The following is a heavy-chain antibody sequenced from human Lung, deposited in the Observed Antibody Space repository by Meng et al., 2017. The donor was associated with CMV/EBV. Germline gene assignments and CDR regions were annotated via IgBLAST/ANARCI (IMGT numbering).Heavy chain of an antibody. D-gene: IGHD3-3*01. Sequence: ESXKISXAASGFTFGGYDMHWVRQATGKGLEWVSVIGTAGDTYYPGSVRGRFTISRENAKNSIYLQMNSLRAGDTAVYYCARSTRGGWESGYQETLYYFDYWGQGTLVXVSS. CDR3: ARSTRGGWESGYQETLYYFDY. CDR2: IGTAGDT. J-gene: IGHJ4*02. V-gene: IGHV3-13*01. CDR1: GFTFGGYD.